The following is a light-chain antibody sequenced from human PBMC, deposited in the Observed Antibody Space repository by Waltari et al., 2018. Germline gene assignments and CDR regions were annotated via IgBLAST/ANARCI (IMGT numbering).Light chain of an antibody. V-gene: IGKV3-15*01. CDR1: EALHDN. J-gene: IGKJ2*01. CDR3: QQYNNWPPYT. CDR2: SAS. Sequence: STSATEALHDNYSCYRQEPGRVPGLLIRSASNMHTGAPARFSGSGAGTEFSLTSSSLQSEDFAVYYCQQYNNWPPYTFGQGTKLEIK.